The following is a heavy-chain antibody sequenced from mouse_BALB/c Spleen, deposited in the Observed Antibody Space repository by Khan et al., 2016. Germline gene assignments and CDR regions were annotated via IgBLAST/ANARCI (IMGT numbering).Heavy chain of an antibody. CDR1: GFNINDTF. CDR2: IDPATGNT. CDR3: ARLGPISYSGSTYGY. Sequence: VQLKESGAELVKPGASVKLSCTASGFNINDTFMHWVKQRPEQGLEWIGRIDPATGNTRYDPKFQGKATLPADTSSNTAYLKPSRLTSEDTAVYYCARLGPISYSGSTYGYWGQGTTLTVSS. J-gene: IGHJ2*01. V-gene: IGHV14-3*02. D-gene: IGHD1-1*01.